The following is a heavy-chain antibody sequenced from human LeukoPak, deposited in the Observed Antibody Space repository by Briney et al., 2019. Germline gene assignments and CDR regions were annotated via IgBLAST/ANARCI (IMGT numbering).Heavy chain of an antibody. V-gene: IGHV5-51*01. J-gene: IGHJ4*02. Sequence: GESLKISCKGSEYNFINYWIGWVRQMPGKGLEWMGIIQPGDSGTRYSPSFQGQVTISADRSISTAFLQWNSLKASDTAMYYCARWPRGATAAYFDYWGQGTLVTVSS. D-gene: IGHD6-13*01. CDR1: EYNFINYW. CDR2: IQPGDSGT. CDR3: ARWPRGATAAYFDY.